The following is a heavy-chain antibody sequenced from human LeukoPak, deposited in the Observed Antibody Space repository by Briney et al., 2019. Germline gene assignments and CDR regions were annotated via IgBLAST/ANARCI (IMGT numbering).Heavy chain of an antibody. V-gene: IGHV3-48*03. D-gene: IGHD1-26*01. CDR1: GFTFSSYE. CDR3: AGGPQYTGSFPY. J-gene: IGHJ4*02. CDR2: ISNSGATI. Sequence: GRSLRLSCAASGFTFSSYEMAWVRQAPGMGLEWLSYISNSGATIKYADSVIGRFTISRDSAENAVYLQMNSLRADDTAVYYCAGGPQYTGSFPYWGQGTLVAVSS.